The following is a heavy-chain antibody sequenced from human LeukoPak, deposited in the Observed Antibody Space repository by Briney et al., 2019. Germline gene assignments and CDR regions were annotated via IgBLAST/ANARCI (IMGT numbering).Heavy chain of an antibody. Sequence: GGSLRLSCAASGFTVSSNYMSWVRQAPGKGLEWVSVIYSGGSTYYADSVKGRFTISRDNSKNTLYLQMNSLRAEDTAVYYCAKGVDTAHKFDAFDIWGQGTMVTVSS. V-gene: IGHV3-53*01. CDR3: AKGVDTAHKFDAFDI. CDR2: IYSGGST. D-gene: IGHD5-18*01. CDR1: GFTVSSNY. J-gene: IGHJ3*02.